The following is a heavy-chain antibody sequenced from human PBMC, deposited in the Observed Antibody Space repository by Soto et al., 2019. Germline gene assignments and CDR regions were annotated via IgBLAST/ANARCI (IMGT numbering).Heavy chain of an antibody. J-gene: IGHJ3*02. Sequence: EVQLVESGGGLVKPGGSLRLSCAASGFTFSSYSMNWVRQAPGKGLEWVSSISSSSSDIYYADAVKGRFTISRDNAKNSLYLQMNSLRAEDTAVYYCARDSTLWPGDAFDIWGQGTMVTVSS. CDR2: ISSSSSDI. CDR1: GFTFSSYS. CDR3: ARDSTLWPGDAFDI. V-gene: IGHV3-21*01. D-gene: IGHD1-1*01.